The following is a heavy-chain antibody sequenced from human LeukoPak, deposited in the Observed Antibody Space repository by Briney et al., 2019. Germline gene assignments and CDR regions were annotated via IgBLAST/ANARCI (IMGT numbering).Heavy chain of an antibody. CDR3: TRGGTGTGSFVY. D-gene: IGHD6-13*01. CDR2: IDNDGSST. CDR1: GFTFSSYW. J-gene: IGHJ4*02. Sequence: GGSLRLSCAASGFTFSSYWMYWVRQAPGKGLVWVSRIDNDGSSTSYADSVKGRFTISRDNAKNTLYLEMNSLRAEDTAVYYCTRGGTGTGSFVYWGQGTLVTVSS. V-gene: IGHV3-74*01.